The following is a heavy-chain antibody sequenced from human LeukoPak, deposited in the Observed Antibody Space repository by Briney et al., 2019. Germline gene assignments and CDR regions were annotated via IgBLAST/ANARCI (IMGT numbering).Heavy chain of an antibody. Sequence: GRSLRLSCAASGFTFSNYGMHWVRPAPGKGLEWVVVISYDGSNKYYADSVKGRFTISRDNSKNTLYLQMNSLRAEDTAVYYCANGYYYGSGSYYKEAFDIWGQGTMVTVSS. CDR2: ISYDGSNK. CDR3: ANGYYYGSGSYYKEAFDI. D-gene: IGHD3-10*01. V-gene: IGHV3-30*18. CDR1: GFTFSNYG. J-gene: IGHJ3*02.